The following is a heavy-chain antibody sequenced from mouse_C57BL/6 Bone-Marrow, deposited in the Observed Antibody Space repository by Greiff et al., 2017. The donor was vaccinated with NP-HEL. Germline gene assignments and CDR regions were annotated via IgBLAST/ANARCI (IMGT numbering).Heavy chain of an antibody. V-gene: IGHV15-2*01. CDR2: ILSSIGRT. J-gene: IGHJ4*01. Sequence: QVQLQQSGSELRSPGSSVKLSCKDFDSEVFPLAYMSWVRQKPGHGFEWIGGILSSIGRTINGEKFEDKATLDADTLSNTAYLELNSLTSEDSAICYCARESELRRPYLYAMDYWGQGTSVTVSS. CDR3: ARESELRRPYLYAMDY. D-gene: IGHD2-4*01. CDR1: DSEVFPLAY.